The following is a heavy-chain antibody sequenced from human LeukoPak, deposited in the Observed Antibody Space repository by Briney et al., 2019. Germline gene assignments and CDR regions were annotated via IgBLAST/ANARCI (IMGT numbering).Heavy chain of an antibody. CDR3: AKVASITMVRGPTDY. J-gene: IGHJ4*02. V-gene: IGHV3-30*18. CDR1: GFTFSSYG. D-gene: IGHD3-10*01. Sequence: PGRSLRLSCAASGFTFSSYGMHWVRQAPGKGLEWVAVISYDGSNKYYADSVKGRFTISRDNSKNTLYLQMNSLRAEDTAVYYCAKVASITMVRGPTDYWGQGTLVTVSS. CDR2: ISYDGSNK.